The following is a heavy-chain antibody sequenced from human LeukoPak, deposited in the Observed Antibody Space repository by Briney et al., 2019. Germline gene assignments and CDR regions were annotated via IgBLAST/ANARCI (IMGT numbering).Heavy chain of an antibody. CDR3: ARARICGGSSCYSRGFDY. Sequence: GGSLRLSCADSGFTFSSHSMSWVRQAPGMGLEWVSSISGSSSHIFYADSVKGRFTISRDNAKNSLYLQMNSLRVEDTAVYYCARARICGGSSCYSRGFDYWGQGTLVTVSS. V-gene: IGHV3-21*01. J-gene: IGHJ4*02. CDR2: ISGSSSHI. D-gene: IGHD2-15*01. CDR1: GFTFSSHS.